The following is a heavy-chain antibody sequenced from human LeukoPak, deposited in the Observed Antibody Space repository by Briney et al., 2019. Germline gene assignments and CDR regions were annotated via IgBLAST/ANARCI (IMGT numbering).Heavy chain of an antibody. J-gene: IGHJ4*02. CDR2: IKQDGSEK. Sequence: GGSLRLSCAASGFTFSSYWMSWVRQAPGKGLEWVANIKQDGSEKYYVDSVKGRFTISRDNAKNSLYLQINSLRAEDTAVYYCARATAADTAMIYFDYWSQGTLVTVSS. D-gene: IGHD5-18*01. CDR3: ARATAADTAMIYFDY. V-gene: IGHV3-7*03. CDR1: GFTFSSYW.